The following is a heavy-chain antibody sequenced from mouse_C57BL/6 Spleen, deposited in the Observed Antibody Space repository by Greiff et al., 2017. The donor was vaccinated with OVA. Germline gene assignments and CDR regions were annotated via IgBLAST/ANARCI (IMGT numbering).Heavy chain of an antibody. CDR3: ARSGSGQAWFAY. Sequence: QVHVKQSGAELVKPGASVKISCKASGYAFSSYWMNWVKQRPGKGLEWIGQIYPGDGDTNYNGKFKGKATLTADKSSSTAYMQLSSLTSEDSAVYFCARSGSGQAWFAYWGQGTLVTVSA. D-gene: IGHD3-2*02. J-gene: IGHJ3*01. CDR1: GYAFSSYW. V-gene: IGHV1-80*01. CDR2: IYPGDGDT.